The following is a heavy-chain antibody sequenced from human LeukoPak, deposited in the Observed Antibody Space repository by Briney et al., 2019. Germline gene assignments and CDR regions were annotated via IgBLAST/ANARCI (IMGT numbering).Heavy chain of an antibody. CDR3: ARVITMVRGARRNWFDP. D-gene: IGHD3-10*01. V-gene: IGHV4-39*07. CDR1: GFTFSSYW. CDR2: IYYSGST. J-gene: IGHJ5*02. Sequence: GSLRLSCAASGFTFSSYWMSWVRQPPGKGLEWIGSIYYSGSTYYNPSLKSRVTISVDTSKNQFSLKLSSVTAADTAVYYCARVITMVRGARRNWFDPWGQGTLVTVSS.